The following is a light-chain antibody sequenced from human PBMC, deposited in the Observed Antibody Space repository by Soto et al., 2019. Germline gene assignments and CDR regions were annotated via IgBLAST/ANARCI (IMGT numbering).Light chain of an antibody. CDR2: KAS. V-gene: IGKV1-5*03. CDR1: QTISSW. CDR3: QQYNSYWR. J-gene: IGKJ1*01. Sequence: PIIEATSPRARAVGDPATIICRASQTISSWLAWYQQKPGKAPKLLIYKASTLKSGVPSRSSGSGSGTEFTLTISSLQPDDFATYYCQQYNSYWRFCQGTKVEIK.